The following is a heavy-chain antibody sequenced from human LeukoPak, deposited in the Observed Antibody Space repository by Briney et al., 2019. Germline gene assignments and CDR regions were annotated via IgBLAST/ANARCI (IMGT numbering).Heavy chain of an antibody. CDR2: IRYDGSNK. D-gene: IGHD1-1*01. CDR3: AKAGTTGPYYFDY. CDR1: GFTFSSYG. V-gene: IGHV3-33*06. J-gene: IGHJ4*02. Sequence: PGWAQRLSCAASGFTFSSYGMHWVRQAPGKGLERVAVIRYDGSNKYYADSVKGRFTISRDNSKNTLYLQMNSLRAEDTAVYYCAKAGTTGPYYFDYWGQGTLVTVSS.